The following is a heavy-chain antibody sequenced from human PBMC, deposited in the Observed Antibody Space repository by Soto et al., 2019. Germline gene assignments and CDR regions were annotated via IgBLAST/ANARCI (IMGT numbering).Heavy chain of an antibody. CDR1: GYTFTGYY. CDR3: ARGYCSSTSCSRYYGMDV. V-gene: IGHV1-2*02. CDR2: INPNSCGT. D-gene: IGHD2-2*01. J-gene: IGHJ6*02. Sequence: QVQLVQSGAEVKKPGASVKVSCKASGYTFTGYYMHWVRQAPGQGLEWMGWINPNSCGTNYAQKFQGRVTMTRDTFISTAYMELSRLRSDDTAVYYCARGYCSSTSCSRYYGMDVWGQGTTVTVSS.